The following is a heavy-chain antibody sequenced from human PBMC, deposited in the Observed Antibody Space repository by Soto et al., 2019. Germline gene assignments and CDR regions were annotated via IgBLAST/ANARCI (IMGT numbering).Heavy chain of an antibody. J-gene: IGHJ4*02. D-gene: IGHD1-26*01. CDR1: GYTFSNYG. CDR3: ARERRWEPLLY. V-gene: IGHV1-18*01. Sequence: QVQLVQSGPEVKKPGASVKVSCKGSGYTFSNYGVTWVRQAPGQGLERLGWVSAYNRNTGYAQKFVDRATMTSDTSTNTAYLDLRGVTPDDTAVYYCARERRWEPLLYWGQGTL. CDR2: VSAYNRNT.